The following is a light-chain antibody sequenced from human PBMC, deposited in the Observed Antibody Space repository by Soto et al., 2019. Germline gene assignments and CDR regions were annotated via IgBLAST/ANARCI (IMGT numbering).Light chain of an antibody. Sequence: EIVLTQSPGTLSLSPGERATLSCRASQNVGRNYVAWYQQKPGQAPRPLIFAASGRVTGIPDRFSGSGSGTDFTLTITRLEPEDFALYFCQQYGSSPPYTFGQGTTLEIK. V-gene: IGKV3-20*01. CDR1: QNVGRNY. J-gene: IGKJ2*01. CDR2: AAS. CDR3: QQYGSSPPYT.